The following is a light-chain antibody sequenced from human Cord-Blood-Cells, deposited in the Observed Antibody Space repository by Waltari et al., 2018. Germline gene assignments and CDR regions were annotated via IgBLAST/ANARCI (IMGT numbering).Light chain of an antibody. J-gene: IGLJ1*01. Sequence: QSALTQPASVSGSPAHSITISCTGTSSDVGSYNLASWYQQHPGKAPKLMIYEVSKRPSGVSNRFSGSKSGNTASLTISGLQAEDEADYYCCSYAGSSTYVFGTGTKVTVL. CDR3: CSYAGSSTYV. V-gene: IGLV2-23*02. CDR1: SSDVGSYNL. CDR2: EVS.